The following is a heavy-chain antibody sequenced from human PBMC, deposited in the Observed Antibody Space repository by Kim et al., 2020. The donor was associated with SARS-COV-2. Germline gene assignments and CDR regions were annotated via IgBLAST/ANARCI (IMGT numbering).Heavy chain of an antibody. CDR2: ISGSGENT. CDR3: ARDWFEDY. V-gene: IGHV3-23*01. J-gene: IGHJ4*02. D-gene: IGHD3-10*01. Sequence: GGSLRLSCAASGFTFSSYAMSWVRQAPGKGLEWVSVISGSGENTYYADSGKGRFTISRDNSKNTVYLQMDSLRADDTAVYYCARDWFEDYWGQGILVTFS. CDR1: GFTFSSYA.